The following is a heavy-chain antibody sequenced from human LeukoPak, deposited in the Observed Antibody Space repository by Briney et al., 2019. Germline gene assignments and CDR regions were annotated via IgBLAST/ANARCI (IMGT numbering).Heavy chain of an antibody. CDR3: AREQQLARGFDY. Sequence: GGSLRLSCAASGFTFSSYGMSWVRQAPGKGLEWVSGINWNGGSTGYADSVKGRFTISRDNAKNSLYLQMNSLRAEDTALYYCAREQQLARGFDYWGQGTLVTVSS. CDR2: INWNGGST. CDR1: GFTFSSYG. V-gene: IGHV3-20*04. J-gene: IGHJ4*02. D-gene: IGHD6-13*01.